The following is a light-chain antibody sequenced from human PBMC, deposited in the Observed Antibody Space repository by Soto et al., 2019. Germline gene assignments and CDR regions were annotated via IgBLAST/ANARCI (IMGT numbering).Light chain of an antibody. V-gene: IGLV2-8*01. CDR3: SSYAASNNFYFV. CDR1: SSDVGGYNY. J-gene: IGLJ3*02. CDR2: EVT. Sequence: QSALTQPPSASGSPGQSVTISCTGTSSDVGGYNYVSWYQQYPGRAPKLMIYEVTKRPSGVPGRFSGSKSGNTASLTVSGLQAEDEADYYCSSYAASNNFYFVFGGGTKRTVL.